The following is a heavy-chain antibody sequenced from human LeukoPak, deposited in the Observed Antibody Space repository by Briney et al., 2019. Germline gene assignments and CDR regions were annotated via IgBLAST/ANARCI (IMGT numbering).Heavy chain of an antibody. CDR1: GVTFGGYA. V-gene: IGHV3-23*01. D-gene: IGHD1-7*01. CDR3: ARTIAQYSNTWLYYYYGLDV. Sequence: GGSLRLSCTASGVTFGGYAMSWVRQAPGKGLEWVSSISAGSEDSYYADSVKRRFTIYRDNSKSTLYLQMNSLRADDTAAYYCARTIAQYSNTWLYYYYGLDVWGQGTTVTVSS. J-gene: IGHJ6*02. CDR2: ISAGSEDS.